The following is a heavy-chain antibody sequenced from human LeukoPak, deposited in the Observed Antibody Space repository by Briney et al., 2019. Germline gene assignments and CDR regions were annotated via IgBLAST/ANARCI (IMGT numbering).Heavy chain of an antibody. D-gene: IGHD4-17*01. V-gene: IGHV3-53*01. CDR3: ARGGPDYVDAFDI. J-gene: IGHJ3*02. CDR1: GFTVSSYY. Sequence: GGSLRLSCAASGFTVSSYYMSWVRQAPGKGLEWVSVIYSGGSTYYADSVKGRFTISRDNSKNTLYLQMNSLRAEDTAVYYCARGGPDYVDAFDIWGQGTMVTVSS. CDR2: IYSGGST.